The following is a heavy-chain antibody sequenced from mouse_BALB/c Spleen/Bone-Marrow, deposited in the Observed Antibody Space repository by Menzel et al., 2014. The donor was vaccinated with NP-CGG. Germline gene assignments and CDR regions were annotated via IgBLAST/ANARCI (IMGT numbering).Heavy chain of an antibody. J-gene: IGHJ2*01. CDR2: INPYNGDT. D-gene: IGHD2-1*01. CDR3: GREIFYGIPDY. V-gene: IGHV1-37*01. CDR1: GYSFTGYF. Sequence: IQLKPSGPELVMPGASVTLSCKASGYSFTGYFMNWVKQSHGKCLEWIGCINPYNGDTFYNQKFKGKPTLTVDKSSSTALMELLSLRSEDSAVYYCGREIFYGIPDYWGQGTTLTVSS.